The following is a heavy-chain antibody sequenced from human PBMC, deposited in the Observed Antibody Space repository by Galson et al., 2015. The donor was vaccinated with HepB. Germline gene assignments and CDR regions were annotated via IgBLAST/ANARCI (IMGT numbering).Heavy chain of an antibody. CDR2: ISAYNGNT. CDR3: ARMSYGSGTYRATGMDV. CDR1: GYTFTSYG. D-gene: IGHD3-10*01. V-gene: IGHV1-18*04. J-gene: IGHJ6*02. Sequence: SCKASGYTFTSYGISWVRQAPGQGLEWMGWISAYNGNTNYAQKLQGRVTMTTDTSTSTAYMELRSLRSDDTAVYYCARMSYGSGTYRATGMDVWGQGTTVTVSS.